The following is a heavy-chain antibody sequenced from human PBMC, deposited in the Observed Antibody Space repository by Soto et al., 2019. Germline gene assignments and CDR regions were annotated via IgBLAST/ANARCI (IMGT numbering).Heavy chain of an antibody. CDR2: IIPIFGTA. CDR1: GGTFSSYA. J-gene: IGHJ5*02. Sequence: QVQLVQSGAEVKKPGSSVKVSCKASGGTFSSYAISWVRQAPGQGLEWMGGIIPIFGTANYAQKFQGRVTITADESTSTAYMELSSLRSEDTAVYYCAREGGAGDFFPHPSQAHYVLGLNWFDPWGQGTLVTVSS. D-gene: IGHD3-3*01. V-gene: IGHV1-69*01. CDR3: AREGGAGDFFPHPSQAHYVLGLNWFDP.